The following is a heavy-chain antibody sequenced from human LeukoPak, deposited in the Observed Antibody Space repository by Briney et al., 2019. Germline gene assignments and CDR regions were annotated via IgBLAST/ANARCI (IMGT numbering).Heavy chain of an antibody. CDR3: AKKASYVVVPAAFYYFDY. D-gene: IGHD2-2*01. Sequence: PGGSLRLSCAASGFTFSSYAMSWVRQAPGKGLEWVSAISGSGGSTYYADSVKGRFTISRDNSKNTLYLQMNSLRAEDTAVYYCAKKASYVVVPAAFYYFDYWGQGTLVTVSS. J-gene: IGHJ4*02. V-gene: IGHV3-23*01. CDR1: GFTFSSYA. CDR2: ISGSGGST.